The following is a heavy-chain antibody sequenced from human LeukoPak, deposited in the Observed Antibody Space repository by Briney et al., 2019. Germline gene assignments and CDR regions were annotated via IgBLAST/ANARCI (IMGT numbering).Heavy chain of an antibody. CDR2: IWYDGSNK. D-gene: IGHD6-13*01. J-gene: IGHJ4*02. V-gene: IGHV3-33*06. Sequence: PGGSLRPSCAASGFTFSSYGMHWVRQAPGKGLEWVAVIWYDGSNKYYADSVKGRFTISRDNSKNTLYLQMNSLRAEEKAVYYCAKDGSRWRYSSSWMNYFDYWGQGPLVTVSS. CDR3: AKDGSRWRYSSSWMNYFDY. CDR1: GFTFSSYG.